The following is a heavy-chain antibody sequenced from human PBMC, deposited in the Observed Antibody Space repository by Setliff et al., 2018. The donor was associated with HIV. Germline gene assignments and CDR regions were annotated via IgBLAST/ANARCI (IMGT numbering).Heavy chain of an antibody. CDR3: ASRFLEWLFF. CDR2: IHSGGDT. V-gene: IGHV3-66*02. J-gene: IGHJ4*02. Sequence: LRLSCAVSGIRVSLNYMGWVRQAPGKGLEWISVIHSGGDTYYADSVKGRFTISRDDSNNTLDLQMNTLRTDDTAVYYCASRFLEWLFFWGQGTLVTVSS. D-gene: IGHD3-3*01. CDR1: GIRVSLNY.